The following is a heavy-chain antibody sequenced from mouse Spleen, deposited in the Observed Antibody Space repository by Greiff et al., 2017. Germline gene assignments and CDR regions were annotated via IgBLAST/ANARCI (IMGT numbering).Heavy chain of an antibody. V-gene: IGHV1-26*01. Sequence: EVQLQQSGPELVKPGASVKISCKASGYTFTDYYMNWVKQSHGKSLEWIGDINPNNGGTSYNQKFKGKATLTVDKSSSTAYMELRSLTSEDSAVYYCARKGMDYWGQGTSVTVSS. CDR1: GYTFTDYY. J-gene: IGHJ4*01. CDR2: INPNNGGT. CDR3: ARKGMDY.